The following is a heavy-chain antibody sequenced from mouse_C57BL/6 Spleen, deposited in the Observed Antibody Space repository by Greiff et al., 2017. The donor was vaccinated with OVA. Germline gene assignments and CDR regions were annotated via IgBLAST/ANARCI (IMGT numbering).Heavy chain of an antibody. D-gene: IGHD1-1*01. Sequence: VQLKESGPELVKPGASVKISCKASGYSFTDYNMNWVKQSNGKSLEWIGVINPNYGTTSYNQKFKGKATLTVDQSSSTAYMQLNSLTSEDSAVYYCARDYYGSSYGRNFDYWGQGTTLTVSS. CDR3: ARDYYGSSYGRNFDY. V-gene: IGHV1-39*01. CDR2: INPNYGTT. CDR1: GYSFTDYN. J-gene: IGHJ2*01.